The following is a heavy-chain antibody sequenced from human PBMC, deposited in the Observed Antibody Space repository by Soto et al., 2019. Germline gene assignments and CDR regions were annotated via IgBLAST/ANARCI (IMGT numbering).Heavy chain of an antibody. CDR2: ISSSSSYI. Sequence: GGSLRLCCAASGFTFSSYSMNWVRQAPGKGLEWVSSISSSSSYIYYADSVKGRFTISRDNAKNSLYLQMNSLRAEDTAVYYCARGSTPRSYYYYGMDVWGQGTTVTVSS. CDR1: GFTFSSYS. V-gene: IGHV3-21*01. CDR3: ARGSTPRSYYYYGMDV. J-gene: IGHJ6*02.